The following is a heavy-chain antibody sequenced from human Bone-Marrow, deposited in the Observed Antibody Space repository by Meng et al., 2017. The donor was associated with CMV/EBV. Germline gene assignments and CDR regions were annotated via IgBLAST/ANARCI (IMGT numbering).Heavy chain of an antibody. CDR3: ARWDSNCSSTSCSPGYLYYGMDV. J-gene: IGHJ6*02. D-gene: IGHD2-2*01. CDR1: GDSVSSNSAA. Sequence: SETLSLTCAISGDSVSSNSAAWNWIRQSPSRGLEWLGRTYYRSKWYNDYAVSVKSRITINPHTSKNQFSLQLNSVTPEDTAVYYCARWDSNCSSTSCSPGYLYYGMDVWGQGTTVTVSS. V-gene: IGHV6-1*01. CDR2: TYYRSKWYN.